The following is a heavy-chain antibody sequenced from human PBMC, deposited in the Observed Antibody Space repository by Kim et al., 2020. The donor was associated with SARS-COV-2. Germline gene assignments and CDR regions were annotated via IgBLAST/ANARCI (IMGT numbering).Heavy chain of an antibody. D-gene: IGHD2-15*01. J-gene: IGHJ4*02. V-gene: IGHV4-34*01. CDR1: GGSFSGYY. Sequence: SETLSLTCAVYGGSFSGYYWSWIRQPPGKGLEWIGEINHSGSTNYNPSLKSRVTISVDTSKNQFSLKLSSVTAADTAVYYCARGKAVVVVVAAADFDYWGQGTLVTVSS. CDR2: INHSGST. CDR3: ARGKAVVVVVAAADFDY.